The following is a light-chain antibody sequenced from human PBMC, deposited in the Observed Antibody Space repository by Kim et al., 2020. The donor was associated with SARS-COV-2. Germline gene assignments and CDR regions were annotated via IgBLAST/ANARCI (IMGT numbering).Light chain of an antibody. Sequence: GQMVIISGSGSRSNIGNHAISWYRQLPGTAPKLLIYNSYQRPSGVPDRFSGSKSGTSASLAIGGLQSEDEVDYYCAAWDDSLNGVIFGGGTQLTVL. CDR3: AAWDDSLNGVI. V-gene: IGLV1-44*01. J-gene: IGLJ2*01. CDR1: RSNIGNHA. CDR2: NSY.